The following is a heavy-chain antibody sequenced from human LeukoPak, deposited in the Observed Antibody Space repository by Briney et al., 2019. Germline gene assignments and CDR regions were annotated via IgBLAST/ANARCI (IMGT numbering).Heavy chain of an antibody. CDR1: GFSLSTSGVG. J-gene: IGHJ4*02. D-gene: IGHD5-12*01. Sequence: SGPTLVKPTQTLTLTCTFSGFSLSTSGVGVGWIRQPPGKALEWLALIYWDDDKRYSPSLKSRLTITKDTSKNQVVLTMANMDPVDTATYYCAQQGRYSGYDSFDYWGQGTLVTVSS. CDR3: AQQGRYSGYDSFDY. V-gene: IGHV2-5*02. CDR2: IYWDDDK.